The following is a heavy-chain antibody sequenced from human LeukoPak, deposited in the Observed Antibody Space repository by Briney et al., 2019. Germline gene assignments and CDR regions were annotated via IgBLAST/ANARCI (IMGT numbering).Heavy chain of an antibody. CDR1: GGTFISYA. J-gene: IGHJ4*02. Sequence: SVKVSCKASGGTFISYAISWVRQAPGQGLEWMGGIIPIFGTANYAQKFQGRVTITADESTSTAYMELSSLRSEDTAVYYCARSAYDSSGYYLNDYWGQGTLVTVSS. CDR2: IIPIFGTA. D-gene: IGHD3-22*01. V-gene: IGHV1-69*13. CDR3: ARSAYDSSGYYLNDY.